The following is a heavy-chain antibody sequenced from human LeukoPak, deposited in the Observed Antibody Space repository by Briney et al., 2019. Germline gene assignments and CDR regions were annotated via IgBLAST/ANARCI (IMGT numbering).Heavy chain of an antibody. Sequence: PSETLSLTCAVSGYSISSGYYWGWIRQPAGKGLEWIGRIYTSGSTNYNPSLKSRVTMSVDTSKNQFSLKLSSVTAADTAVYYCARGNDSSGYSEWFDPWGQGTLVTVSS. J-gene: IGHJ5*02. V-gene: IGHV4-4*07. CDR2: IYTSGST. CDR1: GYSISSGYY. CDR3: ARGNDSSGYSEWFDP. D-gene: IGHD3-22*01.